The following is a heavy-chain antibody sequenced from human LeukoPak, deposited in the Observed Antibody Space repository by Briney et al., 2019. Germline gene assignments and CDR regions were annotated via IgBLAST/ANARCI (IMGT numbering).Heavy chain of an antibody. Sequence: GVSLRLSCAASGFIFNTYAMSWVRQAPGKGLEWVAVISYEGSNKYYADSVKGRFTISRDNSKNTLYLQMNSLRAEDTAVYYCATSLDSNVLLWFGESLGGPNWFDPWGQGTLVTVSS. CDR2: ISYEGSNK. D-gene: IGHD3-10*01. J-gene: IGHJ5*02. CDR3: ATSLDSNVLLWFGESLGGPNWFDP. CDR1: GFIFNTYA. V-gene: IGHV3-30-3*01.